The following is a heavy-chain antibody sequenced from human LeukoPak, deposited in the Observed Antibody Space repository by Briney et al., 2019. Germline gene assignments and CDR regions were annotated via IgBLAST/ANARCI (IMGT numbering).Heavy chain of an antibody. V-gene: IGHV6-1*01. J-gene: IGHJ5*02. CDR2: TYYRSKWYN. CDR1: GDSVSSNSAA. CDR3: ARDTGLDWGSRWFDP. Sequence: SQTLSLTCAISGDSVSSNSAAWNWIRQSPSRGLEWLGRTYYRSKWYNDCAVSVKSRTTINPDTSKNQFSLQLNSVTPEDTAVYYCARDTGLDWGSRWFDPWGQGTLVTVSS. D-gene: IGHD3/OR15-3a*01.